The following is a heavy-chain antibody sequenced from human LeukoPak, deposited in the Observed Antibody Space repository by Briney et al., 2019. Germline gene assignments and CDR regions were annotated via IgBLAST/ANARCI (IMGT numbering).Heavy chain of an antibody. V-gene: IGHV4-59*08. CDR3: ARHRGPHVGRME. J-gene: IGHJ4*02. Sequence: SETLSLTCTVSGGSISSYYWSWIRQPPGKGLEWIGYIYSSGYSNYNPSLKSRVTISVDTSKNQFSLKLSSVTAADTAVYYCARHRGPHVGRMEWGQGTQVTVSS. CDR1: GGSISSYY. D-gene: IGHD3-3*01. CDR2: IYSSGYS.